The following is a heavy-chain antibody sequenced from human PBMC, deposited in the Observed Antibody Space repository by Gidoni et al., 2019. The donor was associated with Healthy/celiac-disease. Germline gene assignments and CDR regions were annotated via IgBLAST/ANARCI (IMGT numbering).Heavy chain of an antibody. CDR1: GGSISSGSYY. CDR2: IYTSGST. D-gene: IGHD3-22*01. Sequence: QVQLQESGPGLVKPSQTLSLTCTVSGGSISSGSYYWSWIRQPAGKGLEWIGRIYTSGSTNYNPSLKSRVTMSVDTSKNQFSLKLSSVTAADTAVYYCAREADYYDSSGINWFDPWGQGTLVTVSS. V-gene: IGHV4-61*02. J-gene: IGHJ5*02. CDR3: AREADYYDSSGINWFDP.